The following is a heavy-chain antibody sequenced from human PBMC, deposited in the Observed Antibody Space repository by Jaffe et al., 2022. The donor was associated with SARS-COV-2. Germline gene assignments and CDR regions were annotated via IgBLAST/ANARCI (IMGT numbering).Heavy chain of an antibody. CDR2: ISGSGGST. Sequence: EVQLLESGGGLVQPGGSLRLSCAASGFTFSSYAMSWVRQAPGKGLEWVSAISGSGGSTYYADSVKGRFTISRDNSKNTLYLQMNSLRAEDTAVYYCAKAGTNPTYSSGRLSAFDIWGQGTMVTVSS. V-gene: IGHV3-23*01. CDR3: AKAGTNPTYSSGRLSAFDI. CDR1: GFTFSSYA. J-gene: IGHJ3*02. D-gene: IGHD6-19*01.